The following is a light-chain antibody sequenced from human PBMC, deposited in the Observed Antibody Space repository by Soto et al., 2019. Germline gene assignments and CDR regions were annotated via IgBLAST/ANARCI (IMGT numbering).Light chain of an antibody. Sequence: EIVMTQSPATLSVSPGERATLSCRASQSVSSNLAWYQQKPGQAPRLLIYGASTRATGIPARFSGSGSGTEFTLTISRLQSEDFEVYYCQQYNNWPQTFGQGTKVEIK. CDR1: QSVSSN. J-gene: IGKJ1*01. CDR2: GAS. CDR3: QQYNNWPQT. V-gene: IGKV3-15*01.